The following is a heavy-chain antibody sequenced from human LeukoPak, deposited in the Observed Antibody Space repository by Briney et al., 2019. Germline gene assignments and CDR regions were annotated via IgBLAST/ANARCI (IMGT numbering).Heavy chain of an antibody. CDR2: INPHTGAA. D-gene: IGHD3-3*01. CDR1: GYTFIENY. Sequence: GASVKVSCKVSGYTFIENYIHWVRQAPGQGLEWMGLINPHTGAANYSQKFQGRVTMTRDTSISTAYMHLTRLKFDDTAVYYCARGKSGYCPWGQGTPVTVSS. J-gene: IGHJ4*02. V-gene: IGHV1-2*02. CDR3: ARGKSGYCP.